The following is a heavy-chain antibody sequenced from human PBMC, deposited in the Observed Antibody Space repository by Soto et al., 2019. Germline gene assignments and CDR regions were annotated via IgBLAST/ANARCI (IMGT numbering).Heavy chain of an antibody. D-gene: IGHD6-13*01. V-gene: IGHV1-18*01. CDR1: GYTFTSYG. CDR2: ISAFKGNT. CDR3: AGGGSSRYGVDS. Sequence: VQLVQSGAEVKEPGASVKVSCKASGYTFTSYGISWVRQAPGQGLEWMGWISAFKGNTNYAQNLQGRVTITTDKSPRTAYLELRSLRSDETAVYYCAGGGSSRYGVDSWGQGPLVTVSS. J-gene: IGHJ5*01.